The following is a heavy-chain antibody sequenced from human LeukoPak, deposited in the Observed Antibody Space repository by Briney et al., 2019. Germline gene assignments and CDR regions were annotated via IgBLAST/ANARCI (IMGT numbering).Heavy chain of an antibody. Sequence: GGSQRLSCAASGFTFNTYNMNWVRQAPGKGLEWLSYISGSSSTIYYADSVKGRFTISRDNAKNSLYLELNSLRAEDTAVYYCAREADSWSGYDPALMLDHWGQGTLVTVSS. CDR2: ISGSSSTI. CDR3: AREADSWSGYDPALMLDH. CDR1: GFTFNTYN. J-gene: IGHJ5*02. V-gene: IGHV3-48*04. D-gene: IGHD3-3*01.